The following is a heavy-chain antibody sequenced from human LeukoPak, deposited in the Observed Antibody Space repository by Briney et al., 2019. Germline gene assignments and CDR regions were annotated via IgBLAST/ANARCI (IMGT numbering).Heavy chain of an antibody. CDR1: GFTFDDYA. CDR2: ISWNSGSI. V-gene: IGHV3-9*01. CDR3: AKDKYGSSSGGYFDY. J-gene: IGHJ4*02. Sequence: GGSLRLSCAASGFTFDDYAMHWVRHAPGKGLEWVSGISWNSGSIGYADSVKGRFTISRDNAKNSLYLQMNSLRAEDTALYYCAKDKYGSSSGGYFDYWGQGTLVTVSS. D-gene: IGHD6-6*01.